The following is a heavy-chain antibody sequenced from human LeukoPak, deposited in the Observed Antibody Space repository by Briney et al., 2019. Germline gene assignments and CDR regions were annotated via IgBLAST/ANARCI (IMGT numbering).Heavy chain of an antibody. D-gene: IGHD4-17*01. CDR3: ARVLSQYGDPALFDY. J-gene: IGHJ4*02. V-gene: IGHV4-59*11. CDR2: IYYSGST. CDR1: GGSISSHY. Sequence: SETLSLTCTVSGGSISSHYWSWIRQPPGKGLEWIGYIYYSGSTNYNPSLKSRVTISVDTSKNQFSLKLSSVTAADTAVYYCARVLSQYGDPALFDYWGQGTPVTVSS.